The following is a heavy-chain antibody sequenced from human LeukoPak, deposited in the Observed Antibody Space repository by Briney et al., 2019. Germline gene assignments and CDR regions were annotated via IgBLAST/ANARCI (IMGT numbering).Heavy chain of an antibody. J-gene: IGHJ3*02. CDR3: ARRAEWFSWTRLDAFDI. Sequence: GSSVKVSCKASGGSLKNFAISWVRQAPGQGPEWMGGFNHIYGTTNYAQKFKGRVTITVDDSTNIAYLDLTSLRSDDTALYYCARRAEWFSWTRLDAFDIWGRGQWSPSLQ. CDR2: FNHIYGTT. D-gene: IGHD3-3*01. CDR1: GGSLKNFA. V-gene: IGHV1-69*01.